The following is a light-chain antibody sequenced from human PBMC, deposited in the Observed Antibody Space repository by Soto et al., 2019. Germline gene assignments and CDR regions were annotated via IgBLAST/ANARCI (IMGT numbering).Light chain of an antibody. Sequence: QSALTQPASVSGSPGQSITISCTGTSSDVGGYNYVSWYQQHPGKAPKLMIYDVSNRPSGVSNRFSGSKSGNTASRTISGLQAGDEAYYYCSSYTLSSTRVFVTGTTLTVL. CDR1: SSDVGGYNY. J-gene: IGLJ1*01. V-gene: IGLV2-14*01. CDR3: SSYTLSSTRV. CDR2: DVS.